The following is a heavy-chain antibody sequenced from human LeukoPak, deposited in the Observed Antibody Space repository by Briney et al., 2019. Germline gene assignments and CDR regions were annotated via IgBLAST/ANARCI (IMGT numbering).Heavy chain of an antibody. CDR3: LAPYYDILTGYPGPIDY. CDR2: IYYSGST. Sequence: PSETLSLTCTVSGGSISSSSYYWGWIRQPPGKGLEWIGSIYYSGSTYYNPSLKSRVTISVDTSKNQFSLKPSSVTAADTAVYYCLAPYYDILTGYPGPIDYWGQGTLVTVSS. J-gene: IGHJ4*02. V-gene: IGHV4-39*01. CDR1: GGSISSSSYY. D-gene: IGHD3-9*01.